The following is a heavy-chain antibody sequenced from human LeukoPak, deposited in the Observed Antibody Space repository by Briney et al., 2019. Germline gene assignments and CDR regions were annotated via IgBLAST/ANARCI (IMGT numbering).Heavy chain of an antibody. CDR2: INXXXXGT. V-gene: IGHV1-2*02. D-gene: IGHD2-2*01. J-gene: IGHJ5*02. CDR3: ARARYCSSTSCSGGKNWFDP. Sequence: INXXXXGTNYAQKFQGRVTMTRDTPISTAYMELSRLRSDDTAVYYCARARYCSSTSCSGGKNWFDPWGQGTLVTVSS.